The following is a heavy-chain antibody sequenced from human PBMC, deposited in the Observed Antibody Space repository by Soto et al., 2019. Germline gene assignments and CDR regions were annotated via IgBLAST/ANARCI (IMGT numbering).Heavy chain of an antibody. Sequence: QVQLVESGGGVVQPGRSLRLSCAASGFTFSSYAMHWVRQAPGKGLEWVAVISYDGSNKYYADSVKGRFTISRDNSKNTLYLQMNSLRAEDTAVYYCARESTAVAGRHFDYWGQGTLVTVSS. CDR1: GFTFSSYA. CDR3: ARESTAVAGRHFDY. J-gene: IGHJ4*02. V-gene: IGHV3-30-3*01. CDR2: ISYDGSNK. D-gene: IGHD6-19*01.